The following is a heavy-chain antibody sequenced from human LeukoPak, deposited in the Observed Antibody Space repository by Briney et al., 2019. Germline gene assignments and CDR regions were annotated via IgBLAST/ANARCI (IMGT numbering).Heavy chain of an antibody. CDR2: INHSGST. D-gene: IGHD6-6*01. Sequence: SETLSLTCTVSGGSISSGSYYWSWIRQPPGKGLEWIGEINHSGSTNYNPSLKSRVTISVDTSKNQFSLKLSSVTAADTAVYYCAREGAGAARYFDYWGQGTLVTVSS. J-gene: IGHJ4*02. CDR3: AREGAGAARYFDY. V-gene: IGHV4-39*07. CDR1: GGSISSGSYY.